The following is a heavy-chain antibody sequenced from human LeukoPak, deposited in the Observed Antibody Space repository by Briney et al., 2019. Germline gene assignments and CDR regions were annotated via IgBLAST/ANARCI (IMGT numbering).Heavy chain of an antibody. CDR3: ARDGNGMDV. V-gene: IGHV4-59*01. D-gene: IGHD1-14*01. Sequence: SETLSLTCTVSGGSISRYYWSWTRQPPGKGLEWIGYIYYSGSTNYNPSLKSRVTISVDTSKNQFSLKLSSVTAADTAVYYCARDGNGMDVWGQGTTVTVSS. CDR2: IYYSGST. J-gene: IGHJ6*02. CDR1: GGSISRYY.